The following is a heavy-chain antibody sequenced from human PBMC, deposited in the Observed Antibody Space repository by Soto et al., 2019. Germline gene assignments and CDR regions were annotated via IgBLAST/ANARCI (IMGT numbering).Heavy chain of an antibody. CDR1: GYSFTSYW. J-gene: IGHJ6*02. Sequence: PGESLKISCKGSGYSFTSYWIGWVRQMPGKGLEWMGIIYPGDSDIRYSPSFQGQVTISADKSISTAYLQWSSLKASDTAMYYCAREGRGAEHPHHGMDVWGQGTTVTVSS. CDR2: IYPGDSDI. CDR3: AREGRGAEHPHHGMDV. V-gene: IGHV5-51*01. D-gene: IGHD1-26*01.